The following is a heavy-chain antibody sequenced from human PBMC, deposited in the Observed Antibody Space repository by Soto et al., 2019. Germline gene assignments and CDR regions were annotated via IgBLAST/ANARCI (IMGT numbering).Heavy chain of an antibody. J-gene: IGHJ6*02. CDR3: APLTVSLSGPYGIHV. CDR1: GYSVSSSDYY. Sequence: KPSETLSLTCSASGYSVSSSDYYWAWIRQPPGKGLEWIGSMLYSGLTYYNPSLKSRVTLSVDTSKNQFSVRLNSVTASDTAVYYCAPLTVSLSGPYGIHVWGQGTTVTVSS. V-gene: IGHV4-39*01. CDR2: MLYSGLT. D-gene: IGHD2-15*01.